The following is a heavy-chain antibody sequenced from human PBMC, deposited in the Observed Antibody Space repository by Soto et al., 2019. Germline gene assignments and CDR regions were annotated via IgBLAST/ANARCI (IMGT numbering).Heavy chain of an antibody. Sequence: ASVKVSCKASGGTFSSYAISWVRQAPGQGREWMGGIIPIFGTANYAQKFQGRVTITADESTSTAYMELSSLRSEDTAVYYCARDWVRGYSYGYVAGSFDYWGQGTLVTVSS. CDR2: IIPIFGTA. J-gene: IGHJ4*02. CDR3: ARDWVRGYSYGYVAGSFDY. D-gene: IGHD5-18*01. CDR1: GGTFSSYA. V-gene: IGHV1-69*13.